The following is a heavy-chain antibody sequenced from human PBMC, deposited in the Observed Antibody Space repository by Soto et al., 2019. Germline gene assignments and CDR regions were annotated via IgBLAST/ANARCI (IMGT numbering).Heavy chain of an antibody. Sequence: GGSLRLSCAASGFTFSSYGMHWVRQAPGKGLEWVAVISYDGSNKYYADSVKGRFTISRDNSKNTLYLQMNSLRAEDTAVYYCAKDSAVTTVGYYYYGMDVWGQGTTVTVSS. CDR1: GFTFSSYG. V-gene: IGHV3-30*18. CDR2: ISYDGSNK. J-gene: IGHJ6*02. D-gene: IGHD4-17*01. CDR3: AKDSAVTTVGYYYYGMDV.